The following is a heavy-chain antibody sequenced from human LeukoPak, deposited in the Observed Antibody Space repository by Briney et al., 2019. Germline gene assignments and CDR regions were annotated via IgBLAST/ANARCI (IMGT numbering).Heavy chain of an antibody. D-gene: IGHD5-24*01. Sequence: PSETLSLTCTVSGGSISSYYWSWIRQPPGKGLEWIGYIYYTDTYYNPSLKSRVTISLDTSKNQFSLKLSSVTAADTAVYYCARAALQQYFDYWGQGTLVTVSS. CDR1: GGSISSYY. J-gene: IGHJ4*02. CDR2: IYYTDT. CDR3: ARAALQQYFDY. V-gene: IGHV4-59*12.